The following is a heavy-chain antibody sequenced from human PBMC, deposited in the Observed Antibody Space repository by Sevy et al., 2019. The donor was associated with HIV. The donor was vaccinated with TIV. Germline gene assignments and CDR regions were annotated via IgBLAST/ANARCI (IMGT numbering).Heavy chain of an antibody. V-gene: IGHV4-61*01. J-gene: IGHJ4*02. CDR3: ARVPRIQLWSYYFDY. CDR2: IYYSGST. CDR1: GGSVSSGSYY. D-gene: IGHD5-18*01. Sequence: SETLSLTCTVSGGSVSSGSYYWSWIRQPPGKGLEWIGYIYYSGSTNYHPSLKSRVTISVDTSKNQFSLKLSSVTAADTAVYDCARVPRIQLWSYYFDYWGQGTLVTVSS.